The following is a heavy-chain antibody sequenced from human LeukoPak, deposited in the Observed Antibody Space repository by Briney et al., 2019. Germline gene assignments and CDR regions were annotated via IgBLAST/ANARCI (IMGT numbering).Heavy chain of an antibody. Sequence: SETLSLTCAVYGGSFSGYYWSWICQPPGKGLEWIGEINHSGSTNYNPSLKSRVTISVDTSKNQFSLKLSSVTAADTAVYYCARPERWFGELGYWGQGTLVTVSS. CDR3: ARPERWFGELGY. V-gene: IGHV4-34*01. J-gene: IGHJ4*02. CDR1: GGSFSGYY. CDR2: INHSGST. D-gene: IGHD3-10*01.